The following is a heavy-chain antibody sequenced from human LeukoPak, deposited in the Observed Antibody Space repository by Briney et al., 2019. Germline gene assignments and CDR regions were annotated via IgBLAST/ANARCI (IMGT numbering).Heavy chain of an antibody. CDR3: GRDDRDGYNPWAFDM. V-gene: IGHV5-51*01. CDR2: IYPGDSDT. Sequence: GESLKISCKGSGYSFSTYWIGWGRKMPGKGLEWMGIIYPGDSDTRYSPSFQGQVTISADKSISTAYLQWSSLKASDTAMYYCGRDDRDGYNPWAFDMWGQGTMVTVSS. D-gene: IGHD5-24*01. CDR1: GYSFSTYW. J-gene: IGHJ3*02.